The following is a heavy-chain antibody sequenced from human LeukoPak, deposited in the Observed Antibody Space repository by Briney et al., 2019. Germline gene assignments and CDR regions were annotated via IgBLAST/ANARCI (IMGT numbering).Heavy chain of an antibody. CDR2: INSSGNTM. V-gene: IGHV3-48*04. CDR3: ASIDYDY. CDR1: GFNFGDHR. Sequence: GGSLRLSCAASGFNFGDHRMNWVRQTPGKGLEWLSHINSSGNTMFYAESVKGRFTISRDNAKNSMYLQMNSLRVEDTAMYYCASIDYDYWGQGTLVTVSS. J-gene: IGHJ4*02. D-gene: IGHD3-16*02.